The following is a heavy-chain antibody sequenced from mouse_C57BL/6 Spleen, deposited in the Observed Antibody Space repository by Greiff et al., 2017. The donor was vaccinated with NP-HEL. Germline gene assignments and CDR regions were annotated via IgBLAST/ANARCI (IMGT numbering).Heavy chain of an antibody. V-gene: IGHV1-69*01. D-gene: IGHD2-4*01. J-gene: IGHJ1*03. CDR2: IDPSDSYT. CDR3: ARLGGYDYDGAGYFDV. CDR1: GYTFTSYW. Sequence: QVQLQQPGAELVMPGASVKLSCKASGYTFTSYWMHWVKQRPGQGLEWIGEIDPSDSYTNYNQKFKGKSTLTVDKSSSTAYMQLSSLTSEDSAVYYCARLGGYDYDGAGYFDVWGTGTTVTVSS.